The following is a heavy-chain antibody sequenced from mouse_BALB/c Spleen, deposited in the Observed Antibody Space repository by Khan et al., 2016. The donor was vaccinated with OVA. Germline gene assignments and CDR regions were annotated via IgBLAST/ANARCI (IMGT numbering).Heavy chain of an antibody. J-gene: IGHJ1*01. CDR2: IAPANGNT. Sequence: VKLLESGAELVKPGASVKLSCTASGFNIKDTYLHWVKQRPEQGLEWIGRIAPANGNTQYDPKFQGKATLTSDTSSNTSYLQLNSLTSEDTAVYYCARPSYDPRDFEGWGAGTTVTV. CDR3: ARPSYDPRDFEG. V-gene: IGHV14-3*02. D-gene: IGHD2-3*01. CDR1: GFNIKDTY.